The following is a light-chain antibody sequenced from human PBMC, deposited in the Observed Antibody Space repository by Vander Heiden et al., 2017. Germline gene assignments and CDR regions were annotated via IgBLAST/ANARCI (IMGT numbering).Light chain of an antibody. V-gene: IGKV1-39*01. CDR1: QSISNY. J-gene: IGKJ4*01. CDR3: QQSYSTPQLT. Sequence: DIQMTQSPSSLSASVGDRVTITCRASQSISNYLNWYQQKPGKAPKLLIYAASSLQSGVPSRFSGSGSGTDFTLTISSLQPEDFATYYCQQSYSTPQLTCGGGTKVEIK. CDR2: AAS.